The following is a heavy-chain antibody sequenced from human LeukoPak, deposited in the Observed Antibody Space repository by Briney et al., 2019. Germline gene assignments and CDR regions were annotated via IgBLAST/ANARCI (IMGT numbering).Heavy chain of an antibody. CDR2: TRNKANSYTT. CDR1: GFTFSDHY. Sequence: GGSLRLSCAASGFTFSDHYMDWVRQAPGKGLEWVGRTRNKANSYTTEYAASVKGRFTISRDDSKNSLYLQMNSLKTEDTAVYFCVAMLRGVGYSGQGTLVTVSS. D-gene: IGHD3-10*01. CDR3: VAMLRGVGY. V-gene: IGHV3-72*01. J-gene: IGHJ4*02.